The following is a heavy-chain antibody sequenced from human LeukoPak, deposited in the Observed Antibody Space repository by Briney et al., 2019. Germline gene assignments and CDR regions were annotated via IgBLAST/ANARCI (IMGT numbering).Heavy chain of an antibody. D-gene: IGHD6-6*01. V-gene: IGHV3-21*01. J-gene: IGHJ5*02. CDR2: ISGSSSYI. CDR1: GFTFSGYD. Sequence: PGGSLRLSCAASGFTFSGYDMNWVRQAPGKGLEWVSSISGSSSYIYYADSMKGRFTISRDNGKNSLYLQMNSLRAEDTAVYFCARGSSNVAARNNWFDPWGQGTLVTVSS. CDR3: ARGSSNVAARNNWFDP.